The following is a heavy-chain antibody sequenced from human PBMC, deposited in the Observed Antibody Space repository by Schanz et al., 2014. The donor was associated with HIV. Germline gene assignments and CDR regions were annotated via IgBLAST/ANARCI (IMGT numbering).Heavy chain of an antibody. CDR3: ARDRMVYAQAPLYYFDY. CDR1: GFNFNNYA. J-gene: IGHJ4*02. Sequence: VQLVESGGGVVQPGRSLRLSCAASGFNFNNYAMTWVRQAPGKGLEWVSTISGSGGSPYYADSVKGRFTISRDNSKNTLYLQMNSLRAEDTAVYYCARDRMVYAQAPLYYFDYWGQGTLVTVSS. V-gene: IGHV3-23*04. D-gene: IGHD2-8*01. CDR2: ISGSGGSP.